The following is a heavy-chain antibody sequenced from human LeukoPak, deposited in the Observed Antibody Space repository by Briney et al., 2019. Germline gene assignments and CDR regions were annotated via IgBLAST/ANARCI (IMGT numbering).Heavy chain of an antibody. CDR1: GYTFTDYY. Sequence: ASVKVSCKTSGYTFTDYYFHWVRQAPGQGLEWMGWINPNSGGTHYAQKFQGRVTMTRDTSIITAYMELSSLTSDDTAIYYCAKDTPSRNSSWDRWGQGTLVTVST. J-gene: IGHJ4*02. D-gene: IGHD6-13*01. CDR2: INPNSGGT. V-gene: IGHV1-2*02. CDR3: AKDTPSRNSSWDR.